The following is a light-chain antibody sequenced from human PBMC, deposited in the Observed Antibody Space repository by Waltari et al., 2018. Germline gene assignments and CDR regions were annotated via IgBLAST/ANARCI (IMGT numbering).Light chain of an antibody. J-gene: IGKJ4*01. CDR2: DAS. Sequence: EIVLTQSPATLSLSPGEGATRSCRASQAFTNYLAWYQQKPGQAPRLLIFDASNRATGIPAGVSGSGSGTDFPLTISSLEPEDFAVYCCQHRSNCTVGGGARVEIK. CDR1: QAFTNY. CDR3: QHRSNCT. V-gene: IGKV3-11*01.